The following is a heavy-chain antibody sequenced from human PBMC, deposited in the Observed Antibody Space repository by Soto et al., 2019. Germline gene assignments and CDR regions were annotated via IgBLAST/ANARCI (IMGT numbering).Heavy chain of an antibody. J-gene: IGHJ1*01. D-gene: IGHD6-13*01. Sequence: EVQLLESGGGLVQPGGSLRLSCAASGFTFSTYAMNWVRQAPGKGLEWDSLIISSGGSTYYADSVKGRFTISRDNSKNTLYLQMNSLRADDAAVYYCAKAEGSSYGTEYCKHWGQGTLVTVSS. CDR2: IISSGGST. CDR1: GFTFSTYA. CDR3: AKAEGSSYGTEYCKH. V-gene: IGHV3-23*01.